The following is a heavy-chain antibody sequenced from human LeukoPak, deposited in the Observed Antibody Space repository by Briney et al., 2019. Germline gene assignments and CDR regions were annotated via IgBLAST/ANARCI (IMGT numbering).Heavy chain of an antibody. D-gene: IGHD6-13*01. Sequence: ASVKVSCKASGYTFTGYYMHWVRQAPGQGLEWMGWINPNSGGTNYAQQFQGRVTMTRDTSISTAYMELSRLRSDDTAVYYCARGSSSWYLVYWGQGTLVTVSS. CDR1: GYTFTGYY. J-gene: IGHJ4*02. V-gene: IGHV1-2*02. CDR3: ARGSSSWYLVY. CDR2: INPNSGGT.